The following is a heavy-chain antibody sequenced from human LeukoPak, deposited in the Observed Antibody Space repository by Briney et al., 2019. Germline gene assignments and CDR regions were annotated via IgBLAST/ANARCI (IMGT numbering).Heavy chain of an antibody. CDR3: VRERFIGGNSYGLDV. D-gene: IGHD5-18*01. CDR2: ISSSSSAN. V-gene: IGHV3-48*02. CDR1: GFTFSSYS. J-gene: IGHJ6*02. Sequence: GGSLRLSCAASGFTFSSYSMNWVRQAPGKGLEWVSYISSSSSANYYADSVKGRFTISRDNAKNSLYLQMNSLRDEDTAVYYCVRERFIGGNSYGLDVWGQGTTVTVSS.